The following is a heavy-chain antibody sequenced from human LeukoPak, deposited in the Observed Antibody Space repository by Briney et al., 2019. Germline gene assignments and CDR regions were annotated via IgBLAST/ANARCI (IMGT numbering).Heavy chain of an antibody. Sequence: GGSLRLSCTASGFTFGDYAMSWVRQAPGKGLEWVGFVRSKAYGGTTEYAASVKGRFTISRDDSKSIAYLQMNSLKTEDTAVYYCTRVGGLRFLEWLYDYWGQGTLVTVSS. CDR1: GFTFGDYA. CDR2: VRSKAYGGTT. CDR3: TRVGGLRFLEWLYDY. D-gene: IGHD3-3*01. V-gene: IGHV3-49*04. J-gene: IGHJ4*02.